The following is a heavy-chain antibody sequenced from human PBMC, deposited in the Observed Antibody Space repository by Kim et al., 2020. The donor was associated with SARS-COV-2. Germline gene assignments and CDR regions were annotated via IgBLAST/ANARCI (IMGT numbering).Heavy chain of an antibody. Sequence: SETLSLTCTVSGGSISSSSYYWGWIRQPPGKGLEWIGSIYYSGSTYYNPSLKSRVTISVDTSKNQFSLKLSSVTAADTAVYYCARHINGRSSSWFLRDYYYGMDVWGQGTTVTVSS. J-gene: IGHJ6*02. CDR1: GGSISSSSYY. CDR2: IYYSGST. D-gene: IGHD6-13*01. CDR3: ARHINGRSSSWFLRDYYYGMDV. V-gene: IGHV4-39*01.